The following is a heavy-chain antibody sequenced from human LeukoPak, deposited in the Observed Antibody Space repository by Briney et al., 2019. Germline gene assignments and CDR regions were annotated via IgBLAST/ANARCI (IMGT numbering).Heavy chain of an antibody. CDR3: ARVGGRSNYFDY. CDR1: GFTVSSNY. Sequence: GGSLRLSCAASGFTVSSNYMTWVRQAPGKGLEWVSVIYSGGSTYYADSVKGRFTISRDNSKNTLYLQTNSLRVEDTAVYYCARVGGRSNYFDYWGLGTLVTVSS. J-gene: IGHJ4*02. D-gene: IGHD1-26*01. CDR2: IYSGGST. V-gene: IGHV3-53*01.